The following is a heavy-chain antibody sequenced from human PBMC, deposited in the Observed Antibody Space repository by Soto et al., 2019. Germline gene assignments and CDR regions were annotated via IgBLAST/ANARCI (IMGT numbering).Heavy chain of an antibody. Sequence: QVQLVQSGAEVRKPGASVKVSCKASGYSFTSYGITWVRQAPGQGLVWMGWVNIYEGSTNYAQKYQGRVTMTADTSTSTVYLEVRSLRSDDTAMYYCARERGGYAYGDYWGQGTLVTVSS. V-gene: IGHV1-18*01. CDR3: ARERGGYAYGDY. CDR1: GYSFTSYG. J-gene: IGHJ4*02. D-gene: IGHD5-18*01. CDR2: VNIYEGST.